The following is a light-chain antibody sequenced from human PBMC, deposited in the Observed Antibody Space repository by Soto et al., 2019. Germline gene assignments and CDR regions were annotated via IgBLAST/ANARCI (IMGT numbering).Light chain of an antibody. V-gene: IGKV1D-13*01. CDR3: QQYDNYPLT. Sequence: AIQLTQSPSSLSASVGDRVTITCRTSQDIRSALAWYQQKPGKAPHLLIFDCSSLEPGVPSRFSGSGSGTDFTLTISSVQPEDFATYFCQQYDNYPLTFGGGTTVAVK. CDR2: DCS. J-gene: IGKJ4*01. CDR1: QDIRSA.